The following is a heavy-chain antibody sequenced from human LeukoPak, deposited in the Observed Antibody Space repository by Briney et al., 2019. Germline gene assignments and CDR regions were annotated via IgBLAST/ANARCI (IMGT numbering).Heavy chain of an antibody. J-gene: IGHJ6*03. CDR2: INHSGSG. V-gene: IGHV4-34*01. CDR3: ARRMGRRFGERYYYYHYMDV. D-gene: IGHD3-10*01. Sequence: SETLSLTCGVFGGSFSGYYWSWIRQPPGKGLEWIGEINHSGSGNYNSSLKSRVIISVDTSKNQFSLKVSSVTAADTAVYYCARRMGRRFGERYYYYHYMDVWGKGTTVTISS. CDR1: GGSFSGYY.